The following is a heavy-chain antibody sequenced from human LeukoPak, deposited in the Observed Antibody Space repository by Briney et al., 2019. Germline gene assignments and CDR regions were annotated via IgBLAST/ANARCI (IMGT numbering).Heavy chain of an antibody. CDR3: ARGSYYDFWSGPDAFDI. Sequence: GGSLRLSCAASGFTFSSYAMSWVRQAPGKGLEWVSLISGSGVNTQYADSVKGRFTISRDSSKNALYLQMNSLRAEDTAVYYCARGSYYDFWSGPDAFDIWGQGTMVTVSS. V-gene: IGHV3-23*01. CDR2: ISGSGVNT. CDR1: GFTFSSYA. J-gene: IGHJ3*02. D-gene: IGHD3-3*01.